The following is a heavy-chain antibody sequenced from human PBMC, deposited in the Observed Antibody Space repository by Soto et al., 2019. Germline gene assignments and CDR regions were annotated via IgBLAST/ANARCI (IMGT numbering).Heavy chain of an antibody. V-gene: IGHV1-69*01. D-gene: IGHD2-2*01. CDR2: IIPIFGTA. Sequence: QVQLVQSGAEVKKPGSSVKVSCKASGGTFSSYAISWVRQAPGQGLEWMGGIIPIFGTANCAQKLQGRVTITADESTSRAYMELSSLRSEDTAVDYCARGFVVVPAVLTWLYYYCGKDVWGQGTTVNGSS. J-gene: IGHJ6*02. CDR1: GGTFSSYA. CDR3: ARGFVVVPAVLTWLYYYCGKDV.